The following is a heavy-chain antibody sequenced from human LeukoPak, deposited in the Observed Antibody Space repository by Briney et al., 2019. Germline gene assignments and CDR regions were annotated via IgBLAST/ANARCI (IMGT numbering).Heavy chain of an antibody. CDR3: ARDGSSSSGFDY. Sequence: PSETLSVTCTVSGGSISSYYWSWIRQPAGKGLEWIGRIYTSGSINYNPSLKSRVTMSVATSKNQFSLKLSSVTAADTAVYYCARDGSSSSGFDYWGQGTLVTVSS. V-gene: IGHV4-4*07. J-gene: IGHJ4*02. CDR2: IYTSGSI. CDR1: GGSISSYY. D-gene: IGHD6-6*01.